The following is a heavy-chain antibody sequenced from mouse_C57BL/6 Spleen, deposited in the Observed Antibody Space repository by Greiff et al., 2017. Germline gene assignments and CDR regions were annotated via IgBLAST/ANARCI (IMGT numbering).Heavy chain of an antibody. CDR2: IYPGDGDT. Sequence: LVESGPELVKPGASVKISCKASGYAFSSSWMNWVKQRPGKGLEWIGRIYPGDGDTNYNGKFKGKATLTADKSSSTAYMQRISLTSEDSAVYFCARLWLLSFDYWGQGTTLTVSS. V-gene: IGHV1-82*01. CDR1: GYAFSSSW. CDR3: ARLWLLSFDY. J-gene: IGHJ2*01. D-gene: IGHD2-2*01.